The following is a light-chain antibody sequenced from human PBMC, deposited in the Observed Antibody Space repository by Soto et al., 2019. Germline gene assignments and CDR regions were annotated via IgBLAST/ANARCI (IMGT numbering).Light chain of an antibody. CDR3: QQTYDTPPT. CDR2: GAS. Sequence: DIESAQSPSSLFASVADRVRIACRARQTNSTYLNWYQQKPGKAPKLLIFGASTLQSGVPSRFSGSGSGTEFILTISSLQREDFATYYCQQTYDTPPTFGQGTKVDIK. V-gene: IGKV1-39*01. CDR1: QTNSTY. J-gene: IGKJ1*01.